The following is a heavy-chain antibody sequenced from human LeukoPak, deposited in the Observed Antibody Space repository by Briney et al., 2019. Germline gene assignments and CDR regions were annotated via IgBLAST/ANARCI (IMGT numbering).Heavy chain of an antibody. D-gene: IGHD5-18*01. Sequence: ASVKVSCKASGGTFSSYAISWVRQAPGQGLEWMGRIIPILGIANYAQKFQGRVTITADKSTSTAYMELSSLRSEDTAVYYCARDTAMVPGAFDIWGQGTMVTVSS. CDR1: GGTFSSYA. CDR2: IIPILGIA. V-gene: IGHV1-69*04. J-gene: IGHJ3*02. CDR3: ARDTAMVPGAFDI.